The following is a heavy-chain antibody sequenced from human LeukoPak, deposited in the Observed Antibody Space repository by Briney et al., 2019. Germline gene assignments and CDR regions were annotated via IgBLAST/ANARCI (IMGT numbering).Heavy chain of an antibody. CDR1: GYTFTSYD. CDR3: ARARGIVVVPAATYGMDV. V-gene: IGHV1-8*01. Sequence: ASVKVSCEASGYTFTSYDINWVRQATGQGLEWMGWMNPNSGNTGYAQKFQGRVTMTRNTSISTAYMELSSLRSEDTAVYYCARARGIVVVPAATYGMDVWGQGTTVTVSS. CDR2: MNPNSGNT. D-gene: IGHD2-2*01. J-gene: IGHJ6*02.